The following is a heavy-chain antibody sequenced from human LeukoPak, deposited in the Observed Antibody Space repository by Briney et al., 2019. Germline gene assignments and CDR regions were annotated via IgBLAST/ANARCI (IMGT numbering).Heavy chain of an antibody. CDR3: ARSGVLWFGVDY. V-gene: IGHV4-39*07. D-gene: IGHD3-10*01. J-gene: IGHJ4*02. Sequence: SETLSLTCTVSGGSISSSSYYWGWIRQPPGKGLEWIGSIYYSGSTNYNPSLKSRVTISVDTSKNQFSLKLSSVTAADTAVYYCARSGVLWFGVDYWGQGTLVTVSS. CDR2: IYYSGST. CDR1: GGSISSSSYY.